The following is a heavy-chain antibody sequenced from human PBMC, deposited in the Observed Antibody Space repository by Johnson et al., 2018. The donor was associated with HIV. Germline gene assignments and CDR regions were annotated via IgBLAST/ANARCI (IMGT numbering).Heavy chain of an antibody. CDR2: INWNGGST. Sequence: VQLVESGGGVVRPGGSLRLSCAASGFTFDDYGMSWVRQAPGKGLEWVSGINWNGGSTGYADSEKGRFTISRDNAKNSLYLQMNSLRAEDTALYYCSRDRGYVWGVTGDASDIWGQGTMVTVSS. V-gene: IGHV3-20*04. J-gene: IGHJ3*02. D-gene: IGHD3-16*01. CDR1: GFTFDDYG. CDR3: SRDRGYVWGVTGDASDI.